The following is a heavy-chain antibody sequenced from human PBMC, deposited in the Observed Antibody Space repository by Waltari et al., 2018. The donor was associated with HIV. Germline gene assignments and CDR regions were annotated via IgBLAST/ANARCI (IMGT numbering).Heavy chain of an antibody. CDR1: GYTFTGYY. V-gene: IGHV1-2*02. J-gene: IGHJ6*02. CDR2: INPNSDGT. Sequence: QVQLVQSGAEVKKPGASVKVSRKASGYTFTGYYMHWVRQAPGQGLEWMGWINPNSDGTNYAQKFQGRVTMTRDTSISTAYMELSRLRSDDTAVYYCARDRARTTDYYYYGMDVWGQGTTVTVSS. D-gene: IGHD1-7*01. CDR3: ARDRARTTDYYYYGMDV.